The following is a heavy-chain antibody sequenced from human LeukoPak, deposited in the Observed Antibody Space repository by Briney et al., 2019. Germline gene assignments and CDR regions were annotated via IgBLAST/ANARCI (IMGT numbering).Heavy chain of an antibody. D-gene: IGHD3-3*01. V-gene: IGHV3-21*01. CDR3: SRDRSITSFGVVRRIMVGTLDV. J-gene: IGHJ6*04. CDR2: ISSSSRYI. CDR1: VFSFSSYS. Sequence: GGGLRLSCVASVFSFSSYSVNCVRQAPGRGLEWVSSISSSSRYIYYAESLKGRFTTSRDNVQNSLYMQMKSARAEHTGVYYCSRDRSITSFGVVRRIMVGTLDVWGKGTTVTVSS.